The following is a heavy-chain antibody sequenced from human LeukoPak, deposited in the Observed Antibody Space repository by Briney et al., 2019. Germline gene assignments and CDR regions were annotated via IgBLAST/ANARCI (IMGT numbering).Heavy chain of an antibody. V-gene: IGHV4-61*01. D-gene: IGHD3-3*02. J-gene: IGHJ3*02. CDR2: IYDSGST. Sequence: SETLSLTCTVSGGSVSIGNYYWSWITQPPGNGLEWIGYIYDSGSTNYNPSLKSRVSISVDTSKNQFSLKLTSVTLADTAVYYCASGFPVLATSAFDIWGQGTMVTVSS. CDR1: GGSVSIGNYY. CDR3: ASGFPVLATSAFDI.